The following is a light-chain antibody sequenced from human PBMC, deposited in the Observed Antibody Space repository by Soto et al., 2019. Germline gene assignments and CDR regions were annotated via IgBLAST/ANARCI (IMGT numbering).Light chain of an antibody. V-gene: IGKV1-39*01. J-gene: IGKJ5*01. CDR3: QQNYSPPQIT. CDR1: QSIANY. Sequence: DIQMTQSPSSLSASVGDRVTITCRASQSIANYLNWYQQKPGKAPKLLIYAASTLQSGVPSKFSGSGFGTDFTTTISSLQTEDFATNYCQQNYSPPQITFGQGTRLEIK. CDR2: AAS.